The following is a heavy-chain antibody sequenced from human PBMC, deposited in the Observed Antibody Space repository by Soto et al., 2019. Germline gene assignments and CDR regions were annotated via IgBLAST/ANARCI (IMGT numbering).Heavy chain of an antibody. D-gene: IGHD3-10*01. CDR2: IYPGDSDT. CDR3: ARLPGVRGVFDGFNV. V-gene: IGHV5-51*01. J-gene: IGHJ3*01. Sequence: GESLKISCKGSGYSFAGYWICCFLQMPVKGLDWMGVIYPGDSDTRYSPSFHGQVTISADKSISTAYLQWSSLKASDTAMYFCARLPGVRGVFDGFNVWGQGTMVTVSS. CDR1: GYSFAGYW.